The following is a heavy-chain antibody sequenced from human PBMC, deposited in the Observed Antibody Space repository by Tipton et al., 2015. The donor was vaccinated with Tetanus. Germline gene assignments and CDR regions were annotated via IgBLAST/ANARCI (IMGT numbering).Heavy chain of an antibody. CDR3: ARANYDFPKKGPFDS. Sequence: TLSLTCTVSGGSVRGGSYYWNWIRQPPGKGLEGLAYISYSGSTNSNYSLKSRITISRDPSKNQFSLKLASVTAADTAVYYCARANYDFPKKGPFDSWGQGTLVIVSS. V-gene: IGHV4-61*01. CDR1: GGSVRGGSYY. D-gene: IGHD3-3*01. CDR2: ISYSGST. J-gene: IGHJ4*02.